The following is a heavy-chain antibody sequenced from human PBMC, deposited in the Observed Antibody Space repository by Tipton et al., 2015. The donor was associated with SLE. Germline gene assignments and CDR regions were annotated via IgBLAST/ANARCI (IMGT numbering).Heavy chain of an antibody. D-gene: IGHD3-10*01. J-gene: IGHJ4*02. CDR2: FFYRGSS. CDR1: GDSITRSY. Sequence: TLSLTCTVSGDSITRSYWSWIRQPPGKGLEWIGYFFYRGSSSYNPSLKSRVTISIDASKSQFSLQLSSVTAADTAVYYCAREVYGRFPIWGQGALVTVSS. V-gene: IGHV4-59*01. CDR3: AREVYGRFPI.